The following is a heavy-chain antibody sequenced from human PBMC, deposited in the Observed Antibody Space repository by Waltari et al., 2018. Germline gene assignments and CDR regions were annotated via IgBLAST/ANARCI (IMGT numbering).Heavy chain of an antibody. V-gene: IGHV1-24*01. CDR3: ATQSRSRGYSGFVSYYYYMHV. CDR2: CDREDGET. J-gene: IGHJ6*03. D-gene: IGHD5-12*01. Sequence: QVQLVQSGAEVEKPGASVKVSCKVSGDSLTELSIHWVRQAPGKGLEWMGHCDREDGETVYAQKFQGRVTMTEDTSIDTAYMELSSLRSEDTAVYYCATQSRSRGYSGFVSYYYYMHVWGKGTTVTISS. CDR1: GDSLTELS.